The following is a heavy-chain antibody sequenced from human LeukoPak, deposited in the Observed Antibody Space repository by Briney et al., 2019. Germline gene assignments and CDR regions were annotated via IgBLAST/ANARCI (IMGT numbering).Heavy chain of an antibody. CDR3: ARGTWYYDSSGGFCDY. J-gene: IGHJ4*02. D-gene: IGHD3-22*01. CDR1: GFTFSSYS. Sequence: GGTLRLSCAASGFTFSSYSMSWVRQAPGKGLEWVSSISSSSSYIYYADSVKGRFTISRDNDKNSLYLQMNSLRAEDTAVYYCARGTWYYDSSGGFCDYRGQGTLVTVPS. V-gene: IGHV3-21*01. CDR2: ISSSSSYI.